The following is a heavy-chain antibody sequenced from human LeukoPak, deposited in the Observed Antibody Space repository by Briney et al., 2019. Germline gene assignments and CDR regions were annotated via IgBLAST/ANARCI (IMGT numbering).Heavy chain of an antibody. J-gene: IGHJ5*02. CDR2: IYHSGHT. CDR1: GYSLSSGYY. D-gene: IGHD1-14*01. V-gene: IGHV4-38-2*02. Sequence: SETLSLTCTVSGYSLSSGYYWSFIRQPPGKGLEWIGGIYHSGHTFYNPSLKSRVTISVETSKNQFSLKLNSVTAADTAVYYCAKEGTVRWFDPWGQGTLVTVSS. CDR3: AKEGTVRWFDP.